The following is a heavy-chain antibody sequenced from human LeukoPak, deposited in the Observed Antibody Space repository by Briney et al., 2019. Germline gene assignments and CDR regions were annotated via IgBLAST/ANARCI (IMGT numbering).Heavy chain of an antibody. CDR2: INTNTEKP. CDR3: ARVVRGSSGYRYYFDY. J-gene: IGHJ4*02. Sequence: ASVKVSCKASGYTFTSYAMIWVRQAPGQGLEWMGWINTNTEKPTYAQGFTGRFVFSLDTSVSTAYLQISSLKAEDTAVYYCARVVRGSSGYRYYFDYWGQGTLVTVSS. D-gene: IGHD3-22*01. CDR1: GYTFTSYA. V-gene: IGHV7-4-1*02.